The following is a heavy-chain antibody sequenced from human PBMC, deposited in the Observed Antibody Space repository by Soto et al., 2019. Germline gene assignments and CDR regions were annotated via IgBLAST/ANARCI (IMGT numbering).Heavy chain of an antibody. J-gene: IGHJ4*02. D-gene: IGHD3-3*01. CDR3: ARQAVTIFGVVNQNDY. Sequence: SETLSLTCTVSGGSISSSSYYWGWIRQPPGKGLEWIGSIYYSGSTYYNPSLKSRVTISVDTSKNQFSLKLSSVTAADTAVYYCARQAVTIFGVVNQNDYWGQGTLVTVSS. CDR2: IYYSGST. V-gene: IGHV4-39*01. CDR1: GGSISSSSYY.